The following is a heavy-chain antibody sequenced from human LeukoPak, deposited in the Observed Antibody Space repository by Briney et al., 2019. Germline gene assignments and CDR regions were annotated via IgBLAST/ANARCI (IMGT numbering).Heavy chain of an antibody. J-gene: IGHJ4*02. D-gene: IGHD2-15*01. CDR2: IYYSGST. CDR1: GGSFSSGAYY. CDR3: ASIVVVAATVDY. V-gene: IGHV4-30-4*01. Sequence: SQTLSLTCTVSGGSFSSGAYYWSWIRQPPGKGLEWIGYIYYSGSTYYNPSLKSRVTISVDTSKNQFSLKLSSVTAADTAVYYCASIVVVAATVDYWGQGTLVTVSS.